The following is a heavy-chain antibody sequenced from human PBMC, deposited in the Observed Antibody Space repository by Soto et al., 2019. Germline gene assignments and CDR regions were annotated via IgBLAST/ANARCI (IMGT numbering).Heavy chain of an antibody. Sequence: QVQLVESGGGVVQPGRSLRLSCAASGFTFSSYGMHWVRQAPGKGLEWVAVIWYDGSNKYYADSVKGRFTISRDNSKNKVYLKMNSLRAEDTAVYYCAAAEGRYSGYDSPYYYYYGMDVWGQGTTVTVSS. V-gene: IGHV3-33*01. CDR3: AAAEGRYSGYDSPYYYYYGMDV. J-gene: IGHJ6*02. D-gene: IGHD5-12*01. CDR2: IWYDGSNK. CDR1: GFTFSSYG.